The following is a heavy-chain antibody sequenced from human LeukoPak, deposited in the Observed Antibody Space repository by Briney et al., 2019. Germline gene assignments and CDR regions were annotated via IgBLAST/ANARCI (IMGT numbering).Heavy chain of an antibody. D-gene: IGHD5-24*01. V-gene: IGHV3-48*02. CDR1: GFTFSTYS. CDR2: ISSSGGII. Sequence: GGSLRLSCAGSGFTFSTYSMTWVRQAPGKGLEWLSYISSSGGIIHYADSVKGRFTISRDNAKTSLYLQMNSLRDEDTAVYYCARVPDGQITGWGQGTLVTVSS. J-gene: IGHJ4*02. CDR3: ARVPDGQITG.